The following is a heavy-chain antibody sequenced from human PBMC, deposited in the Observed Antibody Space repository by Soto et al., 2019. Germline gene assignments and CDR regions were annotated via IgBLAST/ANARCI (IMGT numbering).Heavy chain of an antibody. CDR3: AADTRPRLWFGELSFWTAGWGYYYYGMDV. CDR1: GFTFTSSA. D-gene: IGHD3-10*01. CDR2: IVVGSGNT. V-gene: IGHV1-58*01. J-gene: IGHJ6*02. Sequence: ASVKVSCKASGFTFTSSAVQWVRQARGQRLEWIGWIVVGSGNTNYAQKFQERVTITRDMSTSTAYMELSSLRSEDTAVYYCAADTRPRLWFGELSFWTAGWGYYYYGMDVWGQGTTVTVSS.